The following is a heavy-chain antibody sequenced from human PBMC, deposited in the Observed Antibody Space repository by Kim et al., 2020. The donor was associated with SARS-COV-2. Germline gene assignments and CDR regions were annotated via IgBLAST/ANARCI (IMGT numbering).Heavy chain of an antibody. D-gene: IGHD3-10*01. V-gene: IGHV1-46*01. CDR2: T. Sequence: TSYDQKFQGRVTMTRDTSTSTVYMELSSLRSEDTAVYYCARRAVSHYYFDYWGQGTLVTVSS. CDR3: ARRAVSHYYFDY. J-gene: IGHJ4*02.